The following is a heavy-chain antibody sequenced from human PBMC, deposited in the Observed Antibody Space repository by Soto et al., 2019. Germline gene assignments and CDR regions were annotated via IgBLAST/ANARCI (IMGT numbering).Heavy chain of an antibody. V-gene: IGHV3-23*01. Sequence: GSLRLSCAASGFTFSSYSMNWVRQAPGKGLEWVSAISGSGGSTYYADSVKGRFTISRDNSKNTLYLQMNSLRAEDTAVYYCAKDGAAAGPYYYYGMDVWGQGTTVTVSS. D-gene: IGHD6-13*01. CDR3: AKDGAAAGPYYYYGMDV. CDR2: ISGSGGST. J-gene: IGHJ6*02. CDR1: GFTFSSYS.